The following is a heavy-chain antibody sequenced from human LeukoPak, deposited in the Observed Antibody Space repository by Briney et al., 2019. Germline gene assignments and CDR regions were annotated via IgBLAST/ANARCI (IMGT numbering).Heavy chain of an antibody. CDR1: GYTFTGYY. CDR2: IHPNSGTT. J-gene: IGHJ4*02. D-gene: IGHD3-10*01. CDR3: ARGEGYYYGPDY. Sequence: GASVKVSCKASGYTFTGYYIHWVRQAPGQGFEGMGWIHPNSGTTGYAQNFQGRVTMTRDTSISTAYMDLSRLRSDDTAVYYCARGEGYYYGPDYWGQGTLVTVSS. V-gene: IGHV1-2*02.